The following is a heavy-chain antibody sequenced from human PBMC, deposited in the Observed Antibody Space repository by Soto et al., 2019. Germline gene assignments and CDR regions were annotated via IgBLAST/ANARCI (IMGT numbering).Heavy chain of an antibody. CDR1: GFTFSSYG. CDR2: IWYDGSNK. V-gene: IGHV3-33*01. Sequence: QVQLVESGGGVVQPRRSLRLSCAASGFTFSSYGMHWVRHAPGKGLERVAVIWYDGSNKYYADSVKGRFTISRDNSKNTLYLQMNSLRAEDTAVYYCARDSGSYYSLDYWGQGTLVTVSS. D-gene: IGHD1-26*01. CDR3: ARDSGSYYSLDY. J-gene: IGHJ4*02.